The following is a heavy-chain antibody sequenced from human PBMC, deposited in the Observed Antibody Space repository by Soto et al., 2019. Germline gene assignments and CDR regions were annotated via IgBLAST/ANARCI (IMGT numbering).Heavy chain of an antibody. V-gene: IGHV1-2*04. Sequence: GASVKVSCKASGYTFTVYYMHWVRQAPGQGLEWMGWINPNSGGTNYAQKFQGWVTMTRDTSISTAYMELSRLRSDDTAVYYCARGGPLYYDILTDQEDNWFDPWGQGTLVTVSS. D-gene: IGHD3-9*01. CDR2: INPNSGGT. CDR3: ARGGPLYYDILTDQEDNWFDP. CDR1: GYTFTVYY. J-gene: IGHJ5*02.